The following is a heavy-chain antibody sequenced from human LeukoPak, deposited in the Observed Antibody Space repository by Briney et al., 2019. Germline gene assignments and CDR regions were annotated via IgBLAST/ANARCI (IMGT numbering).Heavy chain of an antibody. V-gene: IGHV3-7*01. D-gene: IGHD1-14*01. J-gene: IGHJ4*02. CDR2: INQGGSDK. Sequence: GGSLRLSCAASGFTFSGHWMSWVRQAPGKELEWVANINQGGSDKYYVDSVKGRFTISRDNANNLLYLQMNSLRGEDTAVDYCTRDRSRAEDDWGQGTLVTVSS. CDR1: GFTFSGHW. CDR3: TRDRSRAEDD.